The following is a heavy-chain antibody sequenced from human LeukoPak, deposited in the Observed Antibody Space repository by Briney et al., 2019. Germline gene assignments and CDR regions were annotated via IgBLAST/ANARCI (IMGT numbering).Heavy chain of an antibody. CDR1: GFTFSSYA. CDR2: ILYDADNK. CDR3: ARAKGSSGYDFHY. V-gene: IGHV3-30-3*01. D-gene: IGHD3-22*01. J-gene: IGHJ4*02. Sequence: PGKSLRLSCAASGFTFSSYAMHWVRQAPGKGLEWVAVILYDADNKFYADSVKGRFTISRDNSKNTLYLQMNSLTTEDTAVYYCARAKGSSGYDFHYRGQGTLVTVSS.